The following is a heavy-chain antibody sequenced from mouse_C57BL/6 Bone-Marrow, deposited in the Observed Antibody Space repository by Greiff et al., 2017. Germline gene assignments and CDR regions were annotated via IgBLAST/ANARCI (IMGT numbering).Heavy chain of an antibody. CDR2: IWRGGGT. J-gene: IGHJ4*01. CDR1: GFSLTSYG. D-gene: IGHD6-5*01. V-gene: IGHV2-2*01. CDR3: ASSLYYYARDY. Sequence: VQLQQSGPGLVQPSQSLSLTCTVSGFSLTSYGVHWVRQSPGKGLEWLGVIWRGGGTAYNAAFISRLSISKDNSKSQVFCKMNSLQADDTAVYYCASSLYYYARDYWGQGTSVTVSS.